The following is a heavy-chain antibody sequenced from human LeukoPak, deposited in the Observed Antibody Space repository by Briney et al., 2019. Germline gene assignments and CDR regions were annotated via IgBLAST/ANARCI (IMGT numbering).Heavy chain of an antibody. V-gene: IGHV4-59*12. J-gene: IGHJ5*02. Sequence: PSETLSLTCAVSGGSISSYYWNWIRQPPGKGLEWIGYIYYSGSTYYNPSLKSRVTISVDTSKNQFSLKLSSVTAADTAVYYCARERNDGDYVGLGFDPWGQGTLVTVSS. CDR3: ARERNDGDYVGLGFDP. CDR1: GGSISSYY. D-gene: IGHD4-17*01. CDR2: IYYSGST.